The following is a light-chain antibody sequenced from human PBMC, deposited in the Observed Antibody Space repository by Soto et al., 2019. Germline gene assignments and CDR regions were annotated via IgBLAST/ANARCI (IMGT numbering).Light chain of an antibody. V-gene: IGKV1-39*01. CDR3: QQLHDYPIT. J-gene: IGKJ5*01. CDR1: QSISSY. Sequence: DSQMTQSPSSLSASVGDRVTITCRASQSISSYLNWYQQKPGKAPKVLIYAASSLQSGVPSRFSGSGSGADFTLTISSLQPEDFATYYCQQLHDYPITFGQGTRLEI. CDR2: AAS.